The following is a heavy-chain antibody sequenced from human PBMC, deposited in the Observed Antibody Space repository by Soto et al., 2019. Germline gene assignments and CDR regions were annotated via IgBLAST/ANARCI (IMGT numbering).Heavy chain of an antibody. CDR2: IYYSGST. Sequence: PSETLSLTCTVSGGSISSSSYYWGWIRHPPGKGLEWIGSIYYSGSTYYNPSLKSRVTISVDTSKNQFSLKLSSVTAADTAVYYCQSGVLSFDYWGQGTLVTVSS. J-gene: IGHJ4*02. CDR1: GGSISSSSYY. V-gene: IGHV4-39*01. CDR3: QSGVLSFDY.